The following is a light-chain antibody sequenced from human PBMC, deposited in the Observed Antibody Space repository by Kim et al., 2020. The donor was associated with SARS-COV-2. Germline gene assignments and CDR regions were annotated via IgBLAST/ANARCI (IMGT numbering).Light chain of an antibody. CDR2: GNS. V-gene: IGLV1-44*01. Sequence: QSVLTQPSSASATPGQRVTISCSGGNSNIGRNAVHWYRQLPGTAPKLVIYGNSQRPSGVPDRFSASKSGTSASLAISGLQSEDEADYFCAAWDDSLNAVLFGGGTKLTVL. CDR1: NSNIGRNA. CDR3: AAWDDSLNAVL. J-gene: IGLJ2*01.